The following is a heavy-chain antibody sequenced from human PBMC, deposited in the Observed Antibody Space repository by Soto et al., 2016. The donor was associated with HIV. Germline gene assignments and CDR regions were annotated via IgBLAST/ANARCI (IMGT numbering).Heavy chain of an antibody. V-gene: IGHV1-2*02. CDR2: INPKSGGT. CDR3: ARELWDGSGTNYKPGLGY. D-gene: IGHD3-10*01. Sequence: QVQLVQSGAEVKKPGASVKVSCKASGYTFTGYYMHWVRQAPGQGLEWMGWINPKSGGTNYAQKFQGRVTMTRDTSISTAYMELSRLRSDDTAVYYCARELWDGSGTNYKPGLGYWGQGTLVTVSS. CDR1: GYTFTGYY. J-gene: IGHJ4*02.